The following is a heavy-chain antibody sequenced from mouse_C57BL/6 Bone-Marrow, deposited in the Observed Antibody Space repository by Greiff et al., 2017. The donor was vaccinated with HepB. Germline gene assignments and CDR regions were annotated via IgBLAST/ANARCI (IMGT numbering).Heavy chain of an antibody. Sequence: EVKLMESGGGLVQPGGSLSLSCAASGFTFTDYYMSWVRQPPGKALEWLGFIRNKANGYTTEYSASVKGRFTISRDNSQSILYLQMNALRAEDSATYYCARSIYYDYDVDYWGQGTTLTVSS. D-gene: IGHD2-4*01. J-gene: IGHJ2*01. CDR2: IRNKANGYTT. V-gene: IGHV7-3*01. CDR3: ARSIYYDYDVDY. CDR1: GFTFTDYY.